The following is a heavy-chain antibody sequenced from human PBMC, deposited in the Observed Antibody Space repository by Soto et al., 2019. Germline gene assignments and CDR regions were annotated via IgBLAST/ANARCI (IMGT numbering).Heavy chain of an antibody. CDR2: ISYDGSNK. Sequence: QVQLVESGGGVVQPGRSLRLSCAASGFTFSSYAMHWVRQAPGKGLEWVAVISYDGSNKYYADSVKGRFTISRDNSKNTLYLQMNSLRAEDTAVYYCAREGVRAAGGTVYFDLRGRGTLVNVS. CDR3: AREGVRAAGGTVYFDL. CDR1: GFTFSSYA. V-gene: IGHV3-30-3*01. D-gene: IGHD6-13*01. J-gene: IGHJ2*01.